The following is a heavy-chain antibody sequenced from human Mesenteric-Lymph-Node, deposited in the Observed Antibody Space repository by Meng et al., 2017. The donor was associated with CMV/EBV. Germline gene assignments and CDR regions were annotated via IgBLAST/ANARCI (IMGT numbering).Heavy chain of an antibody. V-gene: IGHV3-23*01. Sequence: GESLKISCAASGFTFSRHAMSWVRQAPGKGLEWVSTIHSSGGSIFYADSVKGRFTVSRDNAKNTLYLQMNSLRAEDTGVYYCARDMGIAATTLDHWGQGTLVTVSS. CDR2: IHSSGGSI. CDR3: ARDMGIAATTLDH. D-gene: IGHD6-13*01. CDR1: GFTFSRHA. J-gene: IGHJ4*02.